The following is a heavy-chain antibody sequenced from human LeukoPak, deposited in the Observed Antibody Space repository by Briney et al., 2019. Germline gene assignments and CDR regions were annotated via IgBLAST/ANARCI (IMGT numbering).Heavy chain of an antibody. Sequence: SETLSLTCTVSGGSISSYYWSWIRQPPGKGLEWIGYIYYSGSTNYNPSLKSRVTISVDTSKNQFSLKLSSVTATDTAVYYCARVGYDSGGYYRFEDYWGQGTLVTVSS. D-gene: IGHD3-22*01. J-gene: IGHJ4*02. CDR2: IYYSGST. CDR1: GGSISSYY. CDR3: ARVGYDSGGYYRFEDY. V-gene: IGHV4-59*01.